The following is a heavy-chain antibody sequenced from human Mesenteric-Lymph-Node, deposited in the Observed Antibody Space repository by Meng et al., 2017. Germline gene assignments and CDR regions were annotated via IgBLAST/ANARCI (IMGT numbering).Heavy chain of an antibody. CDR3: ARASPGDSGGPYNWFDP. Sequence: GGSLRLSCAASGFTFSSYWMHWVRQAPGKGLVWVSRINSDGSSTSYADSVKGRFTISRDNAKNQFSLKLNSVTAADTAVYYCARASPGDSGGPYNWFDPWGQGTLVTVSS. V-gene: IGHV3-74*01. J-gene: IGHJ5*02. CDR2: INSDGSST. D-gene: IGHD7-27*01. CDR1: GFTFSSYW.